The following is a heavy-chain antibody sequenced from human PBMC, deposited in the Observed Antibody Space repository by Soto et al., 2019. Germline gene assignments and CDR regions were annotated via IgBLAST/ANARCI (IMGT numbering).Heavy chain of an antibody. CDR1: GGSVNIGTYY. J-gene: IGHJ4*02. V-gene: IGHV4-61*01. CDR2: IHYSGST. D-gene: IGHD2-21*01. Sequence: QVQLQESGPGLVKPSETLSLTCTVPGGSVNIGTYYWSWFRQPPGKGLEWIGFIHYSGSTNYNPSLKSRVTMSVDTSKNQFSLKLTSVNAADTAVYYCTRGGDAYKNGHWGQGTLVTVSS. CDR3: TRGGDAYKNGH.